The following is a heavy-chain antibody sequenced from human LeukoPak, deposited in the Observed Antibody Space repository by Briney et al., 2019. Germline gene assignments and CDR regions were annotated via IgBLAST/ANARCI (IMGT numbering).Heavy chain of an antibody. D-gene: IGHD5-12*01. CDR1: GYTFTSNY. J-gene: IGHJ6*03. Sequence: ASVKVSCKAFGYTFTSNYMHWVRQAPGQGPEWMGVISPSGGSTTYAQKFQGRVTLTRDMSTSTDYLELSSLRSEDTAVYYCAREYVESSSGYQRIYFYYYMDVWGKGTTVTVSS. CDR2: ISPSGGST. V-gene: IGHV1-46*01. CDR3: AREYVESSSGYQRIYFYYYMDV.